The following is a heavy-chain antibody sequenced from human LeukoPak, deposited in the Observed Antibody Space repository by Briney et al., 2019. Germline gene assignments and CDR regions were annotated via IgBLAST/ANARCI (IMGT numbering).Heavy chain of an antibody. Sequence: GGSLRLSCAASGFTFSNYAMSWVRQAPGKGLEWVSSISANGGGTYCADSVKGRFTVSRDNSQNTPYLQMNSLRAEDTAVYYCAKATKSIVVDNYFDYWGQGALVTVSS. CDR1: GFTFSNYA. CDR3: AKATKSIVVDNYFDY. J-gene: IGHJ4*02. V-gene: IGHV3-23*01. D-gene: IGHD3-22*01. CDR2: ISANGGGT.